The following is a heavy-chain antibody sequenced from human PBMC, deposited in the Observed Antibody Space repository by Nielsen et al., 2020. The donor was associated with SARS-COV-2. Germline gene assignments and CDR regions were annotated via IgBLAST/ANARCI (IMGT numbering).Heavy chain of an antibody. CDR3: ASGFDVLTGYYRQPYFDY. J-gene: IGHJ4*02. V-gene: IGHV1-2*06. D-gene: IGHD3-9*01. CDR2: INPKSGDT. CDR1: GYTFTGYY. Sequence: ASVKVSCKASGYTFTGYYMHWVRQAPGQGLEWMGRINPKSGDTNYAQKFQGRVTMTSDTSISTAYMELSRLRSDDTAVYFCASGFDVLTGYYRQPYFDYWGQGTLVTVSS.